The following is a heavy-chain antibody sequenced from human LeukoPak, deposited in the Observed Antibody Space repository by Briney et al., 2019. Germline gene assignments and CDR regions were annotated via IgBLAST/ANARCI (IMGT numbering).Heavy chain of an antibody. CDR1: GFTFSSYW. CDR3: ARDGYYYDSSGLSHFDY. J-gene: IGHJ4*02. CDR2: IKQDGSER. Sequence: GGSLRLSCAASGFTFSSYWMSWVRQAPGKGLEWVANIKQDGSERYYVDSVEGRFTISRDNAKNSLYLQMDSLRAEDTAVYYCARDGYYYDSSGLSHFDYWGQGTLVTVSS. D-gene: IGHD3-22*01. V-gene: IGHV3-7*01.